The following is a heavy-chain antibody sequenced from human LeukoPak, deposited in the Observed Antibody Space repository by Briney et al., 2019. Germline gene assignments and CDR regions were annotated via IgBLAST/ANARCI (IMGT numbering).Heavy chain of an antibody. CDR3: ARHGEGAIVTSYYYAMDV. CDR2: THYSGST. V-gene: IGHV4-39*01. Sequence: SETLSPTCTVSGGSISSSSYYWGWIRQPPEKGLEWIGSTHYSGSTYYNASLKSRVTISVDTSKIQFSLKLTSVTAADTAVYYCARHGEGAIVTSYYYAMDVWGRGTTVTVSS. J-gene: IGHJ6*02. D-gene: IGHD2/OR15-2a*01. CDR1: GGSISSSSYY.